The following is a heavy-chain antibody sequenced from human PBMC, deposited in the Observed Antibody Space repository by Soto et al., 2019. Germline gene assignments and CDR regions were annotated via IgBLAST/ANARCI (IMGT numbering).Heavy chain of an antibody. Sequence: GASVKVSCKASGYTFTGYYMHWVRQAPGQGLEWMGWINPNSGGTNYAQKFQGWVTMTRDTSISTAYMELSRLRSDDTAVCYCARAMVGGYYYYMDVWGKGTTVTVSS. D-gene: IGHD2-15*01. CDR1: GYTFTGYY. CDR3: ARAMVGGYYYYMDV. CDR2: INPNSGGT. V-gene: IGHV1-2*04. J-gene: IGHJ6*03.